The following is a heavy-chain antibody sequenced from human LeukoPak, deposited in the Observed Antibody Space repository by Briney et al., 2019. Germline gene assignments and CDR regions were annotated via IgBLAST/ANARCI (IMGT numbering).Heavy chain of an antibody. J-gene: IGHJ4*02. D-gene: IGHD1-26*01. CDR1: GGSISGTNW. CDR2: ISLTGQT. Sequence: SETLSFTCGVSGGSISGTNWWSWVRQPPGQGLEWIGEISLTGQTNYNPSLNGRVTMSLDKSSNQLSLNLTSVTAADTATYYCSRESGAFCPFGYWGQGTLVIVSS. CDR3: SRESGAFCPFGY. V-gene: IGHV4/OR15-8*02.